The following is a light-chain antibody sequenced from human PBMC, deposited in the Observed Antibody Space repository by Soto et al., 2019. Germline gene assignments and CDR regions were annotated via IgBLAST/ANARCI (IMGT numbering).Light chain of an antibody. CDR3: SSYTSSSTLI. Sequence: QSALTQPASVSGSPGQSITISCTGTSSDVGDYNYVSCYQQHPGKAPKLMISDVSNRPSGVSNRFSGSKSGNTASLTTSGLQPEDEADYYCSSYTSSSTLIFGGGTKLAVL. J-gene: IGLJ2*01. CDR1: SSDVGDYNY. V-gene: IGLV2-14*01. CDR2: DVS.